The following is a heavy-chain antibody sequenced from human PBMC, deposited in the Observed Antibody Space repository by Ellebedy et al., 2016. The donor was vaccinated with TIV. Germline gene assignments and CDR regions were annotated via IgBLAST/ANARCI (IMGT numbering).Heavy chain of an antibody. CDR2: IYQDGSKQ. CDR3: ARAIYSASYL. Sequence: GGSLRLSCTVSGFTFSSYWMGWVRQAPGKGLEWVANIYQDGSKQNYVDSVKGRFTISRDNAGNSLYLQMNSLGAEDTAVYYCARAIYSASYLWGRGTLVTVSS. V-gene: IGHV3-7*01. D-gene: IGHD4-11*01. CDR1: GFTFSSYW. J-gene: IGHJ2*01.